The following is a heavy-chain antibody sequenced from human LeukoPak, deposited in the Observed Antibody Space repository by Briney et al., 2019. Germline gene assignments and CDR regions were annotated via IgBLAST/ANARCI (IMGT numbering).Heavy chain of an antibody. CDR2: INHSGST. D-gene: IGHD3-9*01. CDR1: GGSFSGYY. Sequence: SETLSLTCAVYGGSFSGYYWSWIRQPPGKGLEWIGEINHSGSTNYNPSLKSRVTISVDTSKNQFSLKLSSATAADTAVYYCARRRGMRDYDILTGVNGYYFDYWGQGTLVTVSS. V-gene: IGHV4-34*01. CDR3: ARRRGMRDYDILTGVNGYYFDY. J-gene: IGHJ4*02.